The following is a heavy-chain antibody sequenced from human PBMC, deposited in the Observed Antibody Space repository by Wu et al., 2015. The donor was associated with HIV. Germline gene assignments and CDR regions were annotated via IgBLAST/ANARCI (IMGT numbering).Heavy chain of an antibody. Sequence: QVHLLQSGAEVRKPGASVKISCKSSGYIFTGYYLHWVRQAPGQGLQWVGYIGPNTGATKYAQRFLDRVTMARDTSIRTAYMEVSRLGSDDTAVYFCARGPAIAAADLDLWGQGTLVIVSS. CDR2: IGPNTGAT. CDR3: ARGPAIAAADLDL. CDR1: GYIFTGYY. V-gene: IGHV1-2*02. D-gene: IGHD6-25*01. J-gene: IGHJ5*02.